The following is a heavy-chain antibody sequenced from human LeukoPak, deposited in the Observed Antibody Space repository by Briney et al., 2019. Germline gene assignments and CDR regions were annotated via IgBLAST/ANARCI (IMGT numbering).Heavy chain of an antibody. D-gene: IGHD1-26*01. J-gene: IGHJ5*02. CDR2: IYYSGST. V-gene: IGHV4-39*01. Sequence: PSETLSLTCTVSGGSISSSGYYWGWIRQPPGKGLEWIASIYYSGSTYYNPSLKSRVTISVDTSKNQLSLKLSSLTAADTAVYYCARHEYSGSYYGLSWFDPWGQGTLVTVST. CDR3: ARHEYSGSYYGLSWFDP. CDR1: GGSISSSGYY.